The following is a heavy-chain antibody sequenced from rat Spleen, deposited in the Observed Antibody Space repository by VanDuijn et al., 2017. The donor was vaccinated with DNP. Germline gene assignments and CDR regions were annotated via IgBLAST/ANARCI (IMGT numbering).Heavy chain of an antibody. CDR2: ISYSGSA. J-gene: IGHJ2*01. V-gene: IGHV3-1*01. CDR1: GYSITSNY. D-gene: IGHD3-1*01. Sequence: EVQLQESGPGLVKPSQSLSLTCSVTGYSITSNYWGWIRKFSGNKMEWMGFISYSGSASYNPSLKSRFSITRDTSKNQFFLQLNSVTTEDTATYYCARFGPDLDYWGQGVMVTVSS. CDR3: ARFGPDLDY.